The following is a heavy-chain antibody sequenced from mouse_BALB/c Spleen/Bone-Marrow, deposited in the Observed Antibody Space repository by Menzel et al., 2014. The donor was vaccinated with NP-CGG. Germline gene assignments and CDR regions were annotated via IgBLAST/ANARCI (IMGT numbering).Heavy chain of an antibody. Sequence: SGAELVKPGASVKLSCTASGFNIKDTYMHWVKQRPEQGLGWIGRIDPANGNIKYDPKFQGKATITADTSSNTAYLQLSSLTSEDTAVYYCAPYYYGRWFANWGQGTLVTVSA. V-gene: IGHV14-3*02. CDR3: APYYYGRWFAN. CDR2: IDPANGNI. J-gene: IGHJ3*01. CDR1: GFNIKDTY. D-gene: IGHD1-1*01.